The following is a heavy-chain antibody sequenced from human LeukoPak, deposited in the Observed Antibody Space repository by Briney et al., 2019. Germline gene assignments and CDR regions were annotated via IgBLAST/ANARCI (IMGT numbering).Heavy chain of an antibody. J-gene: IGHJ4*02. CDR1: GGTFSSYA. CDR2: TIPILGIA. D-gene: IGHD6-13*01. CDR3: ARVRIAAAGTIRSYFDY. Sequence: SVKVSCKAYGGTFSSYAISWVRQAPGQGLEWMGRTIPILGIANYAQKFQGRVTITADKSTSTAYMELSSLRSADTAVYYCARVRIAAAGTIRSYFDYWGQGTLVTVSS. V-gene: IGHV1-69*04.